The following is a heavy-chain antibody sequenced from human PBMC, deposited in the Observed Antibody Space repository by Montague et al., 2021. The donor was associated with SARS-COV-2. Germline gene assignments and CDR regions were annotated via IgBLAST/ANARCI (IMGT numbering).Heavy chain of an antibody. D-gene: IGHD1/OR15-1a*01. CDR1: GFSLSTSGMC. CDR3: ARGTSNTYYYNGMDV. J-gene: IGHJ6*02. CDR2: IDWDGDK. Sequence: PALVKPTQTLTLTCTFSGFSLSTSGMCMTWIRQPPGKALEWLARIDWDGDKHYNTSLKSRLTISKDTSKNLVVLTMTNMDPVDTATYYCARGTSNTYYYNGMDVWGRGTTVTVSS. V-gene: IGHV2-70*11.